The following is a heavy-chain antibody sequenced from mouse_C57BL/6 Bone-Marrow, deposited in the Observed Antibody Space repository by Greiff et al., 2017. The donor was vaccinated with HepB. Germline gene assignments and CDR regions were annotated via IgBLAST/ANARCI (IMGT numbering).Heavy chain of an antibody. J-gene: IGHJ3*01. CDR1: GYSITSGYY. CDR3: ARYSFAY. V-gene: IGHV3-6*01. Sequence: DVQLQESGPGLVKPSQSLSLTCSVTGYSITSGYYWNWIRQFPGNKLEWMGYISYDGSNNYNPSLKNRISITRDTSKNQFFLKLNSVTTEDTATYYCARYSFAYWGQGTLVTVSA. CDR2: ISYDGSN.